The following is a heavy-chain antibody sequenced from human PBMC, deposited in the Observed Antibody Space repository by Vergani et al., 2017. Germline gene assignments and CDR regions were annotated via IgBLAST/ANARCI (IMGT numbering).Heavy chain of an antibody. J-gene: IGHJ4*02. D-gene: IGHD2-15*01. CDR1: GGSFNTYY. Sequence: QVQLEESGPGLVKPSETLSLTCTVSGGSFNTYYWSWIRQSPGKGLEWIGYIYSTGSTNYNPSLNSRVTMSVDTSKNQFSLKLSSVTAADTAVYYCVRDPWESGGPYSGCWGRGTLVSVSS. V-gene: IGHV4-59*12. CDR3: VRDPWESGGPYSGC. CDR2: IYSTGST.